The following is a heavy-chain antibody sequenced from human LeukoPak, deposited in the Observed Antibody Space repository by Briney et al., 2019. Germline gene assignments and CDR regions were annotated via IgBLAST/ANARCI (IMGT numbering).Heavy chain of an antibody. CDR3: ARRYGSGSSGTFDY. D-gene: IGHD3-10*01. Sequence: ETLSLTCSVSGGSISSSTYYWGWIRQPPGKGLEWIAYIYYSGSTNYNPSLKSRVTISVDTSKNQFSLKLSSVTAADTAVYYCARRYGSGSSGTFDYWGQGTLVTVSS. V-gene: IGHV4-61*05. CDR1: GGSISSSTYY. CDR2: IYYSGST. J-gene: IGHJ4*02.